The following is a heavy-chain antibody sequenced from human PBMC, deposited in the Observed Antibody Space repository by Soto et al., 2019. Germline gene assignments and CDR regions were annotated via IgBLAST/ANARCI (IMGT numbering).Heavy chain of an antibody. CDR3: AKDQGGYMVSGMDV. CDR2: INPNSGAT. D-gene: IGHD2-2*02. CDR1: GCTFTDYY. V-gene: IGHV1-2*02. Sequence: QVQLVQSRAEVKKPGASVNVSCKASGCTFTDYYIYWLRQAPGHGLEWMGWINPNSGATNYAHNFQGRVTMTRDTSIRAAYMELSRLSSDDTAGYYCAKDQGGYMVSGMDVWGQGTTVTVSS. J-gene: IGHJ6*02.